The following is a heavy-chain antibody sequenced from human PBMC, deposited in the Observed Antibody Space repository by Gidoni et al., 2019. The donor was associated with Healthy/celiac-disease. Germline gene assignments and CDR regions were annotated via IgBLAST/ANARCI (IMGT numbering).Heavy chain of an antibody. V-gene: IGHV4-39*01. CDR2: IYYSGST. D-gene: IGHD6-13*01. CDR1: GGSISSSSYY. J-gene: IGHJ2*01. CDR3: ASPSSSWHFDL. Sequence: QLQLQESGPGLVKPSETLSLTCTVSGGSISSSSYYWGWIRQPPGKGLEWIGSIYYSGSTYYNPSLKSRVTISVDTSKNQFSLKLSSVTAADTAVYYCASPSSSWHFDLWGRGTLVTVSS.